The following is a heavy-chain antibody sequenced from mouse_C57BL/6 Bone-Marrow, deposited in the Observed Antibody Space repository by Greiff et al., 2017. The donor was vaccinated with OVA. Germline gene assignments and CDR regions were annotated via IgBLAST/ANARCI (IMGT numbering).Heavy chain of an antibody. Sequence: VQLQQPGAELVMPGASVKLSCKASGYTFTSYWMHWVQQRPGQGLEWIGEIDPSDSYTNYNHKFKGKFTLTVDKSSSTAYMQLSRLTSEDSAVYYCARGTVTTVVFDYWGQGTTLTVSS. D-gene: IGHD1-1*01. V-gene: IGHV1-69*01. CDR3: ARGTVTTVVFDY. CDR2: IDPSDSYT. CDR1: GYTFTSYW. J-gene: IGHJ2*01.